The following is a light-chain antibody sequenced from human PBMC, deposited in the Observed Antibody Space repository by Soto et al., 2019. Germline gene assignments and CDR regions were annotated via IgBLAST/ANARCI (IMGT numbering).Light chain of an antibody. CDR2: GAS. CDR3: QQYNNWPPFT. V-gene: IGKV3-15*01. Sequence: EIVMTQSPATLSVSPGERATLSCRASQSVSSNLAWYQQKPGQAPRLLIYGASTRATGIPARFSGSGSGTDFPLTISRLQSEDFAVYYCQQYNNWPPFTFGPGTKVDIK. CDR1: QSVSSN. J-gene: IGKJ3*01.